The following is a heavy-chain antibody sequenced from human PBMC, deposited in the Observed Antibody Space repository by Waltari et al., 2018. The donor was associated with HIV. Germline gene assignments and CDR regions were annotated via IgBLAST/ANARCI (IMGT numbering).Heavy chain of an antibody. V-gene: IGHV3-74*01. D-gene: IGHD1-20*01. Sequence: EVQLVESGGGLVQPGGSLSLSCAASGFTFSSYCTLWVRQAPGKGLVWVSRFISDGTTTSYADSVKGRFTISRDNAKNTLYLQMNSLRAEDTAVYYCTRDLARYNWNDIPLDYWGQGALVTVSS. CDR1: GFTFSSYC. CDR2: FISDGTTT. CDR3: TRDLARYNWNDIPLDY. J-gene: IGHJ4*02.